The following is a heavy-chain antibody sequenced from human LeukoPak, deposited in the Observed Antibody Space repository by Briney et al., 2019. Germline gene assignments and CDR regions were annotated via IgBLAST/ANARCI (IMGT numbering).Heavy chain of an antibody. D-gene: IGHD2-15*01. J-gene: IGHJ4*02. CDR2: IRSKAYGGTT. Sequence: GGSLRLSCTASGFTFGDYAMSWFRQAPGKGLEWVGFIRSKAYGGTTDYAAPVKGRFTISRDDSKNTLYLQMNSLKTEDTAVYYCTTDIVVVVAATPHDWGQGTLVTVSS. CDR1: GFTFGDYA. V-gene: IGHV3-49*03. CDR3: TTDIVVVVAATPHD.